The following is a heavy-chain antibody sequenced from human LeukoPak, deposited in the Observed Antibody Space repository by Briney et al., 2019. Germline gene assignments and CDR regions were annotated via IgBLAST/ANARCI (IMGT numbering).Heavy chain of an antibody. CDR2: ISAYNGNT. Sequence: WASVKVSCKASGYTFTSYGISWVRQAPGQGLEWMGWISAYNGNTNYAQKLQGRVTMTTDTSTSTVYMELRSLRSDDTAVYYCARELLGYVWSFDYWGQGTLVTVSS. J-gene: IGHJ4*02. V-gene: IGHV1-18*01. CDR3: ARELLGYVWSFDY. D-gene: IGHD3-16*01. CDR1: GYTFTSYG.